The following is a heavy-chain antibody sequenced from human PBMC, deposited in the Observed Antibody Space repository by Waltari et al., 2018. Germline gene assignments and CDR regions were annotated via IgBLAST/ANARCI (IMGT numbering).Heavy chain of an antibody. Sequence: QVQLVASGGLVVQPGGSLSLSCSPSGLTFHTYGMPWVRQTPGKGLEWVAFIRYDGSYKDYADSVKGRFSISRDNSENTLYLQMNDLRPEDTALYYCAKDGDYSLPGYDAFDIWGQGTMVTVSP. CDR3: AKDGDYSLPGYDAFDI. CDR1: GLTFHTYG. D-gene: IGHD4-17*01. CDR2: IRYDGSYK. V-gene: IGHV3-30*02. J-gene: IGHJ3*02.